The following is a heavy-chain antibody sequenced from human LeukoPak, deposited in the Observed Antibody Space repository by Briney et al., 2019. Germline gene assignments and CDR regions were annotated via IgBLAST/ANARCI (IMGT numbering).Heavy chain of an antibody. CDR3: ARDFLGRFLEQYFQH. D-gene: IGHD3-3*01. CDR2: ISAYNGNT. V-gene: IGHV1-18*01. CDR1: GYTFTSYG. Sequence: GASVKVSCKASGYTFTSYGISWVRQAPGQGLEWMGWISAYNGNTNYAQKLQGRVTMTTDTSTSTAYMELRSLRSDDTAVYYCARDFLGRFLEQYFQHWGQGTLVTVSS. J-gene: IGHJ1*01.